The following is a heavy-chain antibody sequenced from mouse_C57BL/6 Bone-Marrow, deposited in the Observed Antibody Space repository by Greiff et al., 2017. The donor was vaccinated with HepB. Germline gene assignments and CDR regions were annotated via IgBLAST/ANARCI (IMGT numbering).Heavy chain of an antibody. V-gene: IGHV1-50*01. Sequence: QVQLQQPGAELVKPGASVKLSCKASGYTFTSYWMQWVKQRPGQGLEWIGEIDPSDSYTNYNQKLKGKAKLTVVTSSSTAYMRLSSLTSEDSAVYYSARCYYEYEGAMDYWGQGTSVTVSS. J-gene: IGHJ4*01. CDR1: GYTFTSYW. D-gene: IGHD2-4*01. CDR2: IDPSDSYT. CDR3: ARCYYEYEGAMDY.